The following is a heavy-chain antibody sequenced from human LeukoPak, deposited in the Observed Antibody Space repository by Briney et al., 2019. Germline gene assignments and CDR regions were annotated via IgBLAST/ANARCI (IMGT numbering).Heavy chain of an antibody. CDR2: ISSSGSNI. V-gene: IGHV3-48*03. CDR3: ARDTGDYGDHTGWFHWFDP. D-gene: IGHD4-17*01. CDR1: GFTFSSYE. Sequence: GGSLRLSCAASGFTFSSYEMNWVRQAPGKGLEWVSYISSSGSNIYYADSVKGRFTIYRDNAKNSLYLQMNSLRAEDTAVYYCARDTGDYGDHTGWFHWFDPWGQGTLVTVSS. J-gene: IGHJ5*02.